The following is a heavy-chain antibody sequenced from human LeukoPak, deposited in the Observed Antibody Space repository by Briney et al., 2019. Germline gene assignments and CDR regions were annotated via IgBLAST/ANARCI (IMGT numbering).Heavy chain of an antibody. V-gene: IGHV1-46*01. CDR2: INPSGGST. J-gene: IGHJ4*02. CDR1: GYTFTSYY. CDR3: ARSGDYYDSSGYMPDDY. Sequence: GASVKVSCKASGYTFTSYYMHWVRQAPGQGLEWMGIINPSGGSTSYAQKFQGRVTMTRDMSTSTVYMELSSLRSEDTAVYYCARSGDYYDSSGYMPDDYWGQGTLVTVSS. D-gene: IGHD3-22*01.